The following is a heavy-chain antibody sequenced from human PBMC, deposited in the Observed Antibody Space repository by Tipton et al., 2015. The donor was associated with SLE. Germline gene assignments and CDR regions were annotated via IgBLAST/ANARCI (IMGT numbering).Heavy chain of an antibody. V-gene: IGHV4-59*11. J-gene: IGHJ5*02. CDR1: GGSMSYHY. Sequence: TLSLTCSVSGGSMSYHYWSWIRQPPGKGLEWIGYIYYTGNTNYNPSLKSRVTMSVDTSKSQFSLKLTFVSAADTAVYYCPIYYHDSTGLHWFDPWGQGTLVTVSS. D-gene: IGHD3-22*01. CDR3: PIYYHDSTGLHWFDP. CDR2: IYYTGNT.